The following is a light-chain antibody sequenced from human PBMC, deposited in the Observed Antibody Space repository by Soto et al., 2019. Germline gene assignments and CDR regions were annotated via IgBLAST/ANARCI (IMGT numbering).Light chain of an antibody. Sequence: EVVLTHSPGTLSLSPGEIATLSCRASQSISSGYLAWYQQKPGQAPRLLIYGASSRATGIPDRFSGSGSGTDFTLTISRLEPEDFAVYYCQQYGSSLGTFGQGTRLEIK. CDR1: QSISSGY. V-gene: IGKV3-20*01. CDR2: GAS. CDR3: QQYGSSLGT. J-gene: IGKJ5*01.